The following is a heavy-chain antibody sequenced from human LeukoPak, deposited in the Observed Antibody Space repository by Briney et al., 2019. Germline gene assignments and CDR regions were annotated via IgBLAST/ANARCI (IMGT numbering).Heavy chain of an antibody. V-gene: IGHV3-23*01. CDR2: ISGSGGGT. CDR3: AKARFLEWLPFDY. J-gene: IGHJ4*02. Sequence: PGRSLRLSCAASGFTFSSYAMSWVRQAPGKGLEWVSAISGSGGGTYYADSVKGRFTISRDNSKNTLYLQMNSLRAEDTAVYYCAKARFLEWLPFDYWGQGTLVTVSS. D-gene: IGHD3-3*01. CDR1: GFTFSSYA.